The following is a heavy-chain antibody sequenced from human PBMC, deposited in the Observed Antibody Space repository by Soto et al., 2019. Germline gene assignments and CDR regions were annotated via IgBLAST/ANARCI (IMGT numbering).Heavy chain of an antibody. D-gene: IGHD3-16*02. V-gene: IGHV1-3*01. J-gene: IGHJ4*02. Sequence: QVQLVQSGAEVKKPGASVKVSCKASGYTFTNYVMYWVRQAPGQSLEWVGWINAASGNTKYSQKFQDRVTLTRDTSATTVFMEMSSLGLEDTAVYFCARGRASFHSDNWGQGTPVTVSS. CDR3: ARGRASFHSDN. CDR1: GYTFTNYV. CDR2: INAASGNT.